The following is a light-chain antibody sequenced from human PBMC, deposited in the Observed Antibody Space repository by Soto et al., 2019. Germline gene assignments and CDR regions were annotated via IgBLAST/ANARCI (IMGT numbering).Light chain of an antibody. Sequence: QSALTQPASVSGSPGQSITISCTGTSSDVGNYDYVSWHQQYPGKAPKLMSYEVSNRPSGVSNRFSGSKSGNTASLTISGLQAEDEADYYCSSYSSSSSRHVFGTGTKLTVL. J-gene: IGLJ1*01. CDR2: EVS. V-gene: IGLV2-14*01. CDR3: SSYSSSSSRHV. CDR1: SSDVGNYDY.